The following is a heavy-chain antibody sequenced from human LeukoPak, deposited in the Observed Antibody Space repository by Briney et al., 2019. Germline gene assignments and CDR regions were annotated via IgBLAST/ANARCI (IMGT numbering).Heavy chain of an antibody. CDR2: IWYGGSNT. CDR1: GFTFSTYG. D-gene: IGHD3-10*01. CDR3: ARVSLLRGIDY. Sequence: GGSLRLSCAASGFTFSTYGMHWVRQAPGKGLEWVAVIWYGGSNTYYVDSVKGRFTISRDNSKNSLNLQMNSLRVEDTAVYYCARVSLLRGIDYWGQGTLVTVSS. J-gene: IGHJ4*02. V-gene: IGHV3-33*08.